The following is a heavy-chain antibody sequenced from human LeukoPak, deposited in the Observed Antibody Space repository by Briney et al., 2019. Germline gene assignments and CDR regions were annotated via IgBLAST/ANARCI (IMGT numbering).Heavy chain of an antibody. V-gene: IGHV3-30*02. Sequence: GGSLRLSCAASGFTFSSYGMHWVRQAPGKGLEWVAFIRYDGSNKYYADSVKGRFTISRDNSKNTLYLQMNSLRAEDTAVYYCAKGQYSSGWYYGFDYWGQGTLVTVSS. D-gene: IGHD6-19*01. CDR2: IRYDGSNK. CDR1: GFTFSSYG. J-gene: IGHJ4*02. CDR3: AKGQYSSGWYYGFDY.